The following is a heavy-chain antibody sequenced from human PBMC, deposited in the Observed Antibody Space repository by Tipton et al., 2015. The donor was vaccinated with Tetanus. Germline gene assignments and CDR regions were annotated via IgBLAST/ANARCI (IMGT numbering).Heavy chain of an antibody. CDR1: RGPISSYY. V-gene: IGHV4-4*07. Sequence: TLSLTCTVSRGPISSYYWSWIRQPAGKGLEWIGHISNGNPDYSPSLKSRVTRSVDTSKNQFYLELRSVTAADTGVYFCVRGRGLGAYSYGFEYWGQGVLVTVSS. J-gene: IGHJ4*02. CDR3: VRGRGLGAYSYGFEY. CDR2: ISNGNP. D-gene: IGHD5-18*01.